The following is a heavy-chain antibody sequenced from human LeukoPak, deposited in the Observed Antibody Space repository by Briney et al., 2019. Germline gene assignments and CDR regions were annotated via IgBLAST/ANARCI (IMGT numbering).Heavy chain of an antibody. D-gene: IGHD3-16*02. CDR1: GGSFSGYY. CDR2: INHSGST. Sequence: PSETLSLTCAVYGGSFSGYYWSWIRQPPGKGLEWIGEINHSGSTNYNPSLKSRVTISVDTSKNQFSLKLSSVTAADTAVYYCARGHDDYVWGSYRYPLGYWGQGTLVTVSS. CDR3: ARGHDDYVWGSYRYPLGY. J-gene: IGHJ4*02. V-gene: IGHV4-34*01.